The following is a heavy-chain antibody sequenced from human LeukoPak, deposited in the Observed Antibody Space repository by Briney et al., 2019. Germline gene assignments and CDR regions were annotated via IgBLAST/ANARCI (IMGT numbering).Heavy chain of an antibody. CDR2: INPNSGGT. D-gene: IGHD2-2*01. V-gene: IGHV1-2*02. Sequence: ASVKASCKASGYTFTGYYMHWVRQAPGQGLEWMGWINPNSGGTNYAQKFQGRVTMTRDTSISTAYMELSRLRSDDTAVYYCARVPYIVVVPAAIDYWGQGTLVTVSS. CDR1: GYTFTGYY. J-gene: IGHJ4*02. CDR3: ARVPYIVVVPAAIDY.